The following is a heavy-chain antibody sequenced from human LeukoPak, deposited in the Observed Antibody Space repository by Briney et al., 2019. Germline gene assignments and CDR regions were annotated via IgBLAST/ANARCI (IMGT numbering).Heavy chain of an antibody. V-gene: IGHV4-34*01. CDR2: ITPSGST. CDR3: ASSFYYDSRDY. D-gene: IGHD3-22*01. Sequence: PSETLSLTCVVYGGSFSGYFWSWIRQPPGKGLEWIGEITPSGSTNYSPSLKSRVSISIDTSKKKLSLRLTSVTAADSAVYYCASSFYYDSRDYWGQGTLVTVSS. J-gene: IGHJ4*02. CDR1: GGSFSGYF.